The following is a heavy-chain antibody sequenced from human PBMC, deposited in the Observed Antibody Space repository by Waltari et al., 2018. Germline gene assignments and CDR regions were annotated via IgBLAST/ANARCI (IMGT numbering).Heavy chain of an antibody. CDR2: MDYRGTA. CDR3: ARGIVGDVGAFDI. V-gene: IGHV4-59*01. J-gene: IGHJ3*02. Sequence: QVQLQESGPGLVKASETLSLTCTVPGGSMSSYFWTWIRQPPGKGLEWMGYMDYRGTANYSPSLRSRVTISVDRSRSQFSLKLWSVTAADTAVYYCARGIVGDVGAFDIWGQGTMVTVS. D-gene: IGHD1-26*01. CDR1: GGSMSSYF.